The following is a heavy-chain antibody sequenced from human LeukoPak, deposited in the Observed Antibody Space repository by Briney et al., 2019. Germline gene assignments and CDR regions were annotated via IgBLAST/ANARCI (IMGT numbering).Heavy chain of an antibody. Sequence: GASVKVSCKASGYTFTCYYMHWVRQAPGQGLEWIGRINPNSGGTNYAQKFQGRVTMTRDTSISTAYMELSRLRSDDTAVYYCARAGYYYDSSGYYYVGVDYWGQGTLVTVSS. CDR2: INPNSGGT. V-gene: IGHV1-2*06. J-gene: IGHJ4*02. D-gene: IGHD3-22*01. CDR3: ARAGYYYDSSGYYYVGVDY. CDR1: GYTFTCYY.